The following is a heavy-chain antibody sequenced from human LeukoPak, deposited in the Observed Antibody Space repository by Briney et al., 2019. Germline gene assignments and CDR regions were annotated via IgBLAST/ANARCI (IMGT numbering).Heavy chain of an antibody. CDR3: AREGLSPGDDAFDI. J-gene: IGHJ3*02. Sequence: GASVKVSCKASGYTFTGYYMHWVRQAPGQGLEWMGWINPNSGGTNYAQKFQGRVTMTRDTSISTAYMELSSLRSEDTAVYYCAREGLSPGDDAFDIWGQGTMVTVSS. CDR1: GYTFTGYY. CDR2: INPNSGGT. D-gene: IGHD6-19*01. V-gene: IGHV1-2*02.